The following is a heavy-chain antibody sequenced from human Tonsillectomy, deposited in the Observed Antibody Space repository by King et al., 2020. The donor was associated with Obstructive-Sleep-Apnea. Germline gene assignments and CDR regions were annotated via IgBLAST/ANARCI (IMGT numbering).Heavy chain of an antibody. CDR1: EFTFSDYY. Sequence: VQLVESGGGLVKPGGSLRLSCAASEFTFSDYYMSWIRQAPGRGLEWLSFISSHCSAIYYADSLKGRFTISRDDAKNSLYLQMNSLRAEDTAVYYCARSTKRGYSFMDVWGQGTTVTVSS. CDR3: ARSTKRGYSFMDV. V-gene: IGHV3-11*01. J-gene: IGHJ6*02. CDR2: ISSHCSAI. D-gene: IGHD5-18*01.